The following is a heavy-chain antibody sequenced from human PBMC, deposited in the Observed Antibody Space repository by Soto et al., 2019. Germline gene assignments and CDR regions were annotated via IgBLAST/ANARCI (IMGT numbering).Heavy chain of an antibody. CDR1: GGSISSSNYY. V-gene: IGHV4-39*01. Sequence: PSETLSLTCTVSGGSISSSNYYWAWIRQPPGKGLEWIGSFSYSGSTYYKPSLKSRVSISVDTSKNQFSLKLSPVTAADTVVYYCARPIEGGSSGYYHWGQGTLVTVSS. CDR2: FSYSGST. D-gene: IGHD3-22*01. J-gene: IGHJ5*02. CDR3: ARPIEGGSSGYYH.